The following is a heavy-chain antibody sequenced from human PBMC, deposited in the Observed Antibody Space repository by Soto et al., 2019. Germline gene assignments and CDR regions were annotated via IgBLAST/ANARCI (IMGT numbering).Heavy chain of an antibody. D-gene: IGHD2-15*01. CDR3: ARENCSGGSCIDY. J-gene: IGHJ4*02. CDR2: IYSGGST. CDR1: GFTVSSNY. V-gene: IGHV3-66*01. Sequence: GGSLRLSCAASGFTVSSNYMSWVRQAPGKGLEWVSVIYSGGSTYYADSVKGRFTISRDNSKNTLYLQMNSLRAEDTAVYYCARENCSGGSCIDYWGQGTLVTVSS.